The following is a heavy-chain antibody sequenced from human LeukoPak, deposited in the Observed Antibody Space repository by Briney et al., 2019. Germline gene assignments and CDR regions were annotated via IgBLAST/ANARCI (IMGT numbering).Heavy chain of an antibody. D-gene: IGHD1-14*01. CDR1: GGSISSSSYY. V-gene: IGHV4-39*01. CDR2: IYYSGST. CDR3: ARPFRTGEVDY. J-gene: IGHJ4*02. Sequence: SETLSLTCTVSGGSISSSSYYWGWIRQPPGKGLEWIGSIYYSGSTYYNPSLKSRVTISVDTSKNQFSLKLSSVSAADTAVYYCARPFRTGEVDYWGQGSLVTVSS.